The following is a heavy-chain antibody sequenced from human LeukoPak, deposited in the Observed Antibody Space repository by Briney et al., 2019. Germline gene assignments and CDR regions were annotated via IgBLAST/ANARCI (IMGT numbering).Heavy chain of an antibody. V-gene: IGHV3-21*01. J-gene: IGHJ5*02. CDR3: ARDSCSGGSCYWKFDP. CDR1: GFTFSSYS. CDR2: ISSSSSYI. Sequence: PGGSLRLSCAASGFTFSSYSMNWVRQAPGKGLEWVSSISSSSSYIYYADSVKGRFTISRDNAKNPLYLQMNSLRAEDTAVYYCARDSCSGGSCYWKFDPWGQGTLVTVSS. D-gene: IGHD2-15*01.